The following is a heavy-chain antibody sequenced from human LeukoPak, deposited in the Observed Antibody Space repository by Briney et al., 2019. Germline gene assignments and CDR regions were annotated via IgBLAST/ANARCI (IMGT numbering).Heavy chain of an antibody. V-gene: IGHV3-21*04. Sequence: GGSLRLSCAASGFTFSSYSMSWVRQAPGKGLEWVSSISSSSSYIYYADSVKGRFTISRDNAKNSLYLQMNSLRAEDTAVYYCAKDGRCSGGSCYLFAFDIWGQGTMVTVSS. CDR2: ISSSSSYI. D-gene: IGHD2-15*01. CDR1: GFTFSSYS. J-gene: IGHJ3*02. CDR3: AKDGRCSGGSCYLFAFDI.